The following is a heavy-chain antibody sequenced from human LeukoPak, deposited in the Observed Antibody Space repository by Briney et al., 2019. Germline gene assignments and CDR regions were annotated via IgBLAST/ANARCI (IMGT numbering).Heavy chain of an antibody. CDR3: ATGIDYGGGY. CDR2: IKSEDDGGTI. V-gene: IGHV3-15*07. Sequence: GGSLRLSCAASGFIFSNVWMNWVRQAPGKGLEWVGRIKSEDDGGTIDYAPPVQGRFTVSRDDSKNMVYLQMDSLKTEDSAIYYCATGIDYGGGYWGQGTRVIVSS. CDR1: GFIFSNVW. D-gene: IGHD4-17*01. J-gene: IGHJ4*02.